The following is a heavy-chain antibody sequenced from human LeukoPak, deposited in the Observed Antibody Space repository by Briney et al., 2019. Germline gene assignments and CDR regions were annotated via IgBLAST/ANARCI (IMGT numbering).Heavy chain of an antibody. Sequence: GGSLRLSCATSGFTFSDYGVHWVRRPPGMGLEWVAVIWYDGSNKYYADSVKGRFTISRDNSKNTLYLQMNSLRAEDTAVYYCARDGTTVVDYWGQGTLVTVSS. V-gene: IGHV3-33*01. J-gene: IGHJ4*02. CDR1: GFTFSDYG. CDR2: IWYDGSNK. D-gene: IGHD4-23*01. CDR3: ARDGTTVVDY.